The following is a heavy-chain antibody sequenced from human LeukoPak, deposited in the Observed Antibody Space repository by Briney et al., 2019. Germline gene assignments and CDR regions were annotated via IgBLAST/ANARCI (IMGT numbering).Heavy chain of an antibody. V-gene: IGHV4-59*01. D-gene: IGHD3-10*01. CDR3: AREWYYYGSDTAYFDY. Sequence: PSETLSLTCTVSGGSISSYYWSWIRKPPGKGLEWIGYIYYSGSTNYNPSLKSRVTISVDTSKNQFSLKLSSVTAADMAVYYCAREWYYYGSDTAYFDYWGQGTLVTVSS. CDR2: IYYSGST. CDR1: GGSISSYY. J-gene: IGHJ4*02.